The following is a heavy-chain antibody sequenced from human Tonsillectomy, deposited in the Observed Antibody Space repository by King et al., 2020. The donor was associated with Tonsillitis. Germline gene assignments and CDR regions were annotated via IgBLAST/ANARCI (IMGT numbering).Heavy chain of an antibody. CDR3: ARIRHGIAARRAGYYFDY. CDR1: GFSLSNARMG. CDR2: IFSNDEK. D-gene: IGHD6-6*01. Sequence: TLKESGPVLVKPTETLTLTCTVSGFSLSNARMGVSWIRQPPGKALEWLAHIFSNDEKSYSTSLKSRLTISKDTSKSQVVLTMTNMDPVDTDTYYCARIRHGIAARRAGYYFDYWGQGTLVTVSS. J-gene: IGHJ4*02. V-gene: IGHV2-26*01.